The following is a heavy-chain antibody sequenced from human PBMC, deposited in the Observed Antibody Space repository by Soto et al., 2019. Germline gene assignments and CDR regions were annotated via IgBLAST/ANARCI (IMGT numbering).Heavy chain of an antibody. Sequence: SETLSLTCAVYGGSFSGYYWSWIRQPPGKGLEWIGEINHSGSTNYNPSLKSRVTISVDTSKNQFSLKLSSVTAADTAVYYCARFFTLVGIEVYYFDYWGQGTLVTVSS. CDR1: GGSFSGYY. CDR3: ARFFTLVGIEVYYFDY. V-gene: IGHV4-34*01. J-gene: IGHJ4*02. D-gene: IGHD2-8*02. CDR2: INHSGST.